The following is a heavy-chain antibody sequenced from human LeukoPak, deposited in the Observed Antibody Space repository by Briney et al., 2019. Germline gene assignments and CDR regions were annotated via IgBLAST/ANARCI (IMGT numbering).Heavy chain of an antibody. V-gene: IGHV1-24*01. J-gene: IGHJ4*02. CDR3: ATRRVVNSGNYRVFYFDY. CDR1: GYTLTESS. Sequence: GASVKVSCKVSGYTLTESSMHWVRQAPGKGLEWMGGFDPEDAERIYAQKFQGRVTMTENTSTDTAYMELSSLRSEDTAMYYCATRRVVNSGNYRVFYFDYWGQGTLVTVSS. D-gene: IGHD1-26*01. CDR2: FDPEDAER.